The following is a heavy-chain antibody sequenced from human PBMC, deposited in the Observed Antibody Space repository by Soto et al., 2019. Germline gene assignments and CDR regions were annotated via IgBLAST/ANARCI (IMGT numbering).Heavy chain of an antibody. J-gene: IGHJ5*02. V-gene: IGHV3-30-3*01. CDR1: GFTFSSFS. CDR3: ARDPWDSSPRFDN. CDR2: ISYDGSTK. Sequence: GGSLRLSCTASGFTFSSFSLHWVRQAPGKGLEWVGLISYDGSTKYHADSVRGRFTISRDNSKSTLYLQLNSLRTDDTAVYYCARDPWDSSPRFDNWGRGTQATVSS. D-gene: IGHD6-6*01.